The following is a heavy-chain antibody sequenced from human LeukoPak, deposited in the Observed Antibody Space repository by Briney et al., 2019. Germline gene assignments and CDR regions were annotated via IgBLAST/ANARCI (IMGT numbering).Heavy chain of an antibody. CDR3: ARDQPAAMGYGMDV. CDR2: MSSDGSKK. Sequence: GGSLRLSCAASGFTFSSYAMHWVRQTPGKGLEWVAVMSSDGSKKYYADSVKGRFSISRDNSKNMLYLQMNSLRAEDTAVYYCARDQPAAMGYGMDVWGQGTTVTVSS. J-gene: IGHJ6*02. D-gene: IGHD2-2*01. V-gene: IGHV3-30*14. CDR1: GFTFSSYA.